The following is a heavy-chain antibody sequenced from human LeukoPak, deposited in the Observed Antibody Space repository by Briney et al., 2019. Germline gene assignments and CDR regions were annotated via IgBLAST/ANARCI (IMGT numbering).Heavy chain of an antibody. Sequence: ASVKVSCKVSGYTFTSYGMSWVRQAPGQGLEWMGWISAYNGNTNYAQKLQGRVAMTTDTSTSAAYMELRSLRSDDTAVYYCARDSFDSSGSHAEYFQRWGQGTLVTVSS. D-gene: IGHD3-22*01. CDR1: GYTFTSYG. V-gene: IGHV1-18*01. CDR2: ISAYNGNT. J-gene: IGHJ1*01. CDR3: ARDSFDSSGSHAEYFQR.